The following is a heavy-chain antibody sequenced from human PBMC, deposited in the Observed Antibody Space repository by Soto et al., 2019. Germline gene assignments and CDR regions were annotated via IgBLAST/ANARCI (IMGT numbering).Heavy chain of an antibody. CDR1: SGSISSSNW. V-gene: IGHV4-4*02. Sequence: SETLSLTCAVSSGSISSSNWWSWVRQPPGKGLEWIGEIYHSGSTNYNPSLKSRVTISVDKSKNQFSLKLSSVTAADTAVYYCARCSLGGYSGYEGGNWFDPWGQGTLVTVSS. J-gene: IGHJ5*02. D-gene: IGHD5-12*01. CDR2: IYHSGST. CDR3: ARCSLGGYSGYEGGNWFDP.